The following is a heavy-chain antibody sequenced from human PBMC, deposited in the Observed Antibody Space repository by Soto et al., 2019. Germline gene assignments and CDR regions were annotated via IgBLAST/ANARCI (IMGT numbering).Heavy chain of an antibody. CDR2: ISWDGGST. CDR3: AKGSPKRWLEYYYYYGMDV. CDR1: GFTFDDYT. J-gene: IGHJ6*02. D-gene: IGHD6-19*01. Sequence: GGSLRLSCAASGFTFDDYTMHWVRQAPGKGLEWVSLISWDGGSTYYADSVKGRFTISRDNSKNSLYLQMNSLRTEDTALYYCAKGSPKRWLEYYYYYGMDVWGQGTTVTVSS. V-gene: IGHV3-43*01.